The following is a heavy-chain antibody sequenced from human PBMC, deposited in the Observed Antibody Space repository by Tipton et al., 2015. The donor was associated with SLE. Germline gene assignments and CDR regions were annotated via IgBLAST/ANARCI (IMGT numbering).Heavy chain of an antibody. D-gene: IGHD3-10*01. CDR2: IYHSGST. CDR3: ASSEGTGSAPFDY. Sequence: LRLSCTVSGGSISSGGYYWGWIRQPPGKGLEWIGSIYHSGSTYYNPSLKSRVTISVDTSKNQFSLKLSSVTAADTAVYYCASSEGTGSAPFDYWGQGTLVTVSS. J-gene: IGHJ4*02. CDR1: GGSISSGGYY. V-gene: IGHV4-39*07.